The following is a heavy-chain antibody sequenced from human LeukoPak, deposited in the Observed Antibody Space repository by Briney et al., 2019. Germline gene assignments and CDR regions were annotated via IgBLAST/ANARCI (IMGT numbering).Heavy chain of an antibody. CDR1: GYTFTSYG. J-gene: IGHJ3*02. CDR3: ARGRKKGSGSYGAFDI. Sequence: ASVKVSCKASGYTFTSYGISWVRQAPGQGLEWMGWISAYNGNTNYAQKLQGRVTMTTDTSTSTAYMELRSLRSDGTAVYYCARGRKKGSGSYGAFDIWGQGTMVTVSS. V-gene: IGHV1-18*01. D-gene: IGHD3-10*01. CDR2: ISAYNGNT.